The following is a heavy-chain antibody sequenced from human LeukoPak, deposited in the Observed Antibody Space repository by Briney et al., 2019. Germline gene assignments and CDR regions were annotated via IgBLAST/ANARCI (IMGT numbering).Heavy chain of an antibody. CDR2: ISSSGGDI. J-gene: IGHJ6*03. CDR3: VRVMIYYMDV. CDR1: EFTFGNYE. D-gene: IGHD3/OR15-3a*01. Sequence: PGGSLRLSCAASEFTFGNYEINWVRQAPGKGLEWVSYISSSGGDIYYADSVKGRFTISRDNAKNSVYLQMDSLRAEDTAVYYCVRVMIYYMDVWGRGTTVTVSS. V-gene: IGHV3-48*03.